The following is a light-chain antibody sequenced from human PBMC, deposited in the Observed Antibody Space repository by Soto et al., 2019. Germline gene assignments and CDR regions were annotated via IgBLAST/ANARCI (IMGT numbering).Light chain of an antibody. CDR3: QQYYSYPIT. CDR1: QGISSY. Sequence: AIRMTQSPSSFSASTGDRVTITCRASQGISSYLAWYQQKPGKAPKLLIYAASTLQSGVPSRFSGSGSGTDFTLTISCLQSEDFATYYSQQYYSYPITFGQGHDWRLN. V-gene: IGKV1-8*01. CDR2: AAS. J-gene: IGKJ5*01.